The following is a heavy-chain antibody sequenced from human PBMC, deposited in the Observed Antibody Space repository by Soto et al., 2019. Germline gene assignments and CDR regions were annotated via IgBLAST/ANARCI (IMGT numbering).Heavy chain of an antibody. D-gene: IGHD6-13*01. V-gene: IGHV5-10-1*01. CDR3: ARRIAAAGGYYYYAFDV. CDR1: GYNFDTYW. J-gene: IGHJ6*02. Sequence: GESLKISCKGSGYNFDTYWINWVRQTPGKGLEWMGRIDPIDSKTKYSPSLEGHITISVDKSISTTYLQWSSLKASDTAIYYCARRIAAAGGYYYYAFDVWGQGAAVTVSS. CDR2: IDPIDSKT.